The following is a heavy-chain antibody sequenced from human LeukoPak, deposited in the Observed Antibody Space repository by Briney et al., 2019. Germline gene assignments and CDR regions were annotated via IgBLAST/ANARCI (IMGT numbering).Heavy chain of an antibody. J-gene: IGHJ4*02. CDR2: ISAYNGNT. Sequence: GASVKVSCKASGYTFTSYGISWVRQAPGQGLEWMGWISAYNGNTNYAQKFQGRVTMTRDTSISTAYMELSRLRSDDTAVYYCARGLRGSPAFDYWGQGTLVTVSS. CDR3: ARGLRGSPAFDY. CDR1: GYTFTSYG. V-gene: IGHV1-18*01. D-gene: IGHD2-2*01.